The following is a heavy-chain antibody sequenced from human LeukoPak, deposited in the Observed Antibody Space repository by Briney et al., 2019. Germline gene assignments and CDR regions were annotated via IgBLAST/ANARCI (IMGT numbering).Heavy chain of an antibody. V-gene: IGHV1-2*02. CDR2: INPNSGGT. CDR3: ASERYCSSTSCYADYYYGMDV. J-gene: IGHJ6*02. D-gene: IGHD2-2*01. CDR1: GYTFTGYY. Sequence: GASVKVSCKASGYTFTGYYMHWVRQAPGQGLEWMGWINPNSGGTNYAQKFQGRVTMTRDTSISTAYMELSRLRSDDTAVYHCASERYCSSTSCYADYYYGMDVWGQGTTVNVSS.